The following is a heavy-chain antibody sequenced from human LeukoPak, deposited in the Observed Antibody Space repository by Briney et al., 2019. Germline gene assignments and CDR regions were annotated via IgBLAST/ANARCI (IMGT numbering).Heavy chain of an antibody. V-gene: IGHV4-38-2*02. J-gene: IGHJ4*02. D-gene: IGHD6-6*01. CDR2: IYHSGST. CDR1: GYSISSGYY. Sequence: SETLSLTCTVSGYSISSGYYWGWIRQPPGKGLEWIGTIYHSGSTYYNPSLKSRVTISVDTSKNQFSLKLSSVTAADTAVYYCARDLGIAARPDYWGQGTLVTVSS. CDR3: ARDLGIAARPDY.